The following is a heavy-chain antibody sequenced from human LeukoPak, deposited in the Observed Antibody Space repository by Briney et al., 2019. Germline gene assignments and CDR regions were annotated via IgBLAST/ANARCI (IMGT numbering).Heavy chain of an antibody. J-gene: IGHJ5*02. CDR1: GGSFSGYY. V-gene: IGHV4-34*01. D-gene: IGHD2-15*01. CDR2: INHSVIT. CDR3: ARAVIVVAAATQRNWFDP. Sequence: SETLSLTCAVYGGSFSGYYWTWIRQTPGKGLEWIGEINHSVITDDNPSLRSRVTISVDTSKNQFSLKLSSVTAADTAIYYCARAVIVVAAATQRNWFDPWGQGTLVTVSS.